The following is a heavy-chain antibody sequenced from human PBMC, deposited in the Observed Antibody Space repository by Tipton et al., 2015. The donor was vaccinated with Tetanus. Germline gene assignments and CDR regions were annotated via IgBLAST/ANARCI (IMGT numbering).Heavy chain of an antibody. J-gene: IGHJ5*02. V-gene: IGHV4-4*07. CDR2: VDRSGTT. CDR1: GVSISGYY. CDR3: AGGLVRWYEP. D-gene: IGHD3-10*01. Sequence: TLSLTCTVSGVSISGYYWSWIRQPAGKGLEWIGRVDRSGTTTYNPSLKGRVTMSLDTSKNQFSLNLTSVTAADTAVYSCAGGLVRWYEPWGRGTLVTVSS.